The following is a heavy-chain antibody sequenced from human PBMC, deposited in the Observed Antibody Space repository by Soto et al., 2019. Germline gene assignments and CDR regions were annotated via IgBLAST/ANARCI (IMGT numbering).Heavy chain of an antibody. J-gene: IGHJ4*02. CDR1: GYTFTSYD. D-gene: IGHD2-15*01. CDR2: MNPNSGNT. V-gene: IGHV1-8*01. CDR3: ARGAGRSGGSCSYYFDY. Sequence: QVQLVQSGAEVKKPGASVKVSCKASGYTFTSYDINWVRQATGQGLEWMGWMNPNSGNTGYAQKFQGRVTMTRNTSISTAYMELSSLRSEDTAVYYCARGAGRSGGSCSYYFDYWGQGTLVTVSS.